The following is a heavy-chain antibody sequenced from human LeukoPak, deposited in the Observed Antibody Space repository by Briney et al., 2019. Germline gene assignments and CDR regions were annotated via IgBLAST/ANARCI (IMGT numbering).Heavy chain of an antibody. V-gene: IGHV4-4*07. D-gene: IGHD6-13*01. CDR2: IYSSGSI. CDR3: ARDRGSSRFFDP. CDR1: GGSISNYY. J-gene: IGHJ5*02. Sequence: SETLSLTCTVSGGSISNYYWSWIRQPAGKGLEWIGRIYSSGSINYNPSLKRDVTMSVDASKNRFSLKLSSVTAADTAVYYCARDRGSSRFFDPWGQGILVTVSS.